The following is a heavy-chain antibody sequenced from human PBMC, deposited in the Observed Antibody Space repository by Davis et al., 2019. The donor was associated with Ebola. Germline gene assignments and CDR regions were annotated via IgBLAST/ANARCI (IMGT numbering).Heavy chain of an antibody. CDR3: ARHGYSGYIY. D-gene: IGHD5-12*01. J-gene: IGHJ4*02. CDR2: INHSGST. CDR1: GGSISSYY. V-gene: IGHV4-34*01. Sequence: SETLSLTCTVSGGSISSYYWSWIRQPPGKGLEWIGEINHSGSTNYNPSLKSRVTISVDTSKNQFSLKLSSVTAADTAVYYCARHGYSGYIYWGQGTLVTVSS.